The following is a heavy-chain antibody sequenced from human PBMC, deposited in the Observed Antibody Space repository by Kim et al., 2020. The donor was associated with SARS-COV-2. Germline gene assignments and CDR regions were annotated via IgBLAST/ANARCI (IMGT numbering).Heavy chain of an antibody. D-gene: IGHD6-19*01. CDR2: IYHSGST. J-gene: IGHJ4*02. CDR3: ARFKGSTIEAVAGTGYYFDY. Sequence: SETLSLTCAVSGGSISNSNWWSWVRQPPGKGLEWIGEIYHSGSTNYNPSLKSRVTISVDKSKNQFSLKLSSVTAADTAVYYCARFKGSTIEAVAGTGYYFDYWGQGTLVTVSS. CDR1: GGSISNSNW. V-gene: IGHV4-4*02.